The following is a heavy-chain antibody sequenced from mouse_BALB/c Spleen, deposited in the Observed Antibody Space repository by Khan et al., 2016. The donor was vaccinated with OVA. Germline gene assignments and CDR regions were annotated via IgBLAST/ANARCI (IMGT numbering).Heavy chain of an antibody. J-gene: IGHJ4*01. CDR2: IDPFNGGT. CDR1: GYSFTNYY. CDR3: ARGGLGLRAYAMDY. V-gene: IGHV1S135*01. Sequence: IQLVQSGPELMKPGTSMKISCTASGYSFTNYYIHWVKQSHGKSLEWIGYIDPFNGGTGYNQRFKGKATLTLDKSYSTAYMHLSSLTSEDSAVYYCARGGLGLRAYAMDYWGQGTSVTVSS. D-gene: IGHD3-1*01.